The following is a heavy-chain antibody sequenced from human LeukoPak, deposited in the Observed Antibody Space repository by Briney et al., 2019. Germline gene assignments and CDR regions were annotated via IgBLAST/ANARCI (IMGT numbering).Heavy chain of an antibody. CDR3: ARQKVATGYYFDY. CDR2: IYYSGST. J-gene: IGHJ4*02. Sequence: PSETLPLTCTVSGGSISSSSYYWGWIRQPPGKGLEWIGSIYYSGSTYYNPSLKSRVTISVDTSKNQFSLKLSSVTAADTAVYYCARQKVATGYYFDYWGQGTLVTVSS. V-gene: IGHV4-39*01. CDR1: GGSISSSSYY. D-gene: IGHD5-12*01.